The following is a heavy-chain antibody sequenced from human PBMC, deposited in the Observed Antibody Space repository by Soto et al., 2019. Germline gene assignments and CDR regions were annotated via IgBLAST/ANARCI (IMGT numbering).Heavy chain of an antibody. CDR2: IKSKTDGGTT. CDR3: TTAAVYVDYYYYGMDV. Sequence: GSLRLSCAASGFTFSNAWMNWVRQAPGKGLEWVGRIKSKTDGGTTDYAAPVKGRFTISRDDSKNTLYLQMNSLKTEDTAVYYCTTAAVYVDYYYYGMDVWGQGTTVTVSS. J-gene: IGHJ6*02. V-gene: IGHV3-15*07. CDR1: GFTFSNAW. D-gene: IGHD3-10*02.